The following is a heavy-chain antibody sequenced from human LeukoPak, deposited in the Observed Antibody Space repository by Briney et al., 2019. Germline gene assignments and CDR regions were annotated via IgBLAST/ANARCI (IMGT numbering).Heavy chain of an antibody. V-gene: IGHV3-23*01. CDR3: AKANWVSNADAVY. D-gene: IGHD7-27*01. Sequence: PGGSLRLSCAASGFTFSTFSLSWVRQAVGKGLEWVSGMSGSGDKIFYADSVKGRFTISRDNSKNTLYLQMNSLRAEDTAVYYCAKANWVSNADAVYWGQGALVTVSS. CDR2: MSGSGDKI. CDR1: GFTFSTFS. J-gene: IGHJ4*02.